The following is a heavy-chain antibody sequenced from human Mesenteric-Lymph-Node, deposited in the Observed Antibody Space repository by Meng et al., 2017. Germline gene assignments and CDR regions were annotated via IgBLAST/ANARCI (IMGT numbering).Heavy chain of an antibody. Sequence: QMQLQQWGAGLLKPSETLSLTCAVYGGSFSGYYWSWIRQPPGKGLEWIGEINRSGSTNYNPSLKSRVTISVDTSKNQFSLKLTSVTAADTAVYYCARVEGIAVAATDYWGQGTLVTVSS. CDR2: INRSGST. V-gene: IGHV4-34*01. D-gene: IGHD6-19*01. CDR3: ARVEGIAVAATDY. CDR1: GGSFSGYY. J-gene: IGHJ4*02.